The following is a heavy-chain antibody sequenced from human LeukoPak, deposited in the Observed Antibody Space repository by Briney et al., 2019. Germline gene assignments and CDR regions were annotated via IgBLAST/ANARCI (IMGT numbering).Heavy chain of an antibody. Sequence: GGSLRLSCAASGFTFINAWMSWVRQAPGKGLEWVGRIKSKTDGGTTDYAAPVKGRFTISRDDSKNKLYLQINSLKTEDTAVYYYTTSRHPYYYGSGGYYFDYWGQGTLVTVSS. D-gene: IGHD3-10*01. CDR1: GFTFINAW. V-gene: IGHV3-15*01. CDR3: TTSRHPYYYGSGGYYFDY. J-gene: IGHJ4*02. CDR2: IKSKTDGGTT.